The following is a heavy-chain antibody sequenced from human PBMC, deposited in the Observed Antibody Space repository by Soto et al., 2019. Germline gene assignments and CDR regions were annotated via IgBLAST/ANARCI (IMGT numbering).Heavy chain of an antibody. CDR3: AREPNYDILTGPDY. Sequence: ASVKVSCKASGYTFTSYGISWVRQAPGQGLEWMGWISAYNGNTNYAQKLQGRVTMTTDTSTSTAYMELRSLRSDDTAVYYCAREPNYDILTGPDYWGRGTLVTVSS. V-gene: IGHV1-18*01. CDR2: ISAYNGNT. J-gene: IGHJ4*02. D-gene: IGHD3-9*01. CDR1: GYTFTSYG.